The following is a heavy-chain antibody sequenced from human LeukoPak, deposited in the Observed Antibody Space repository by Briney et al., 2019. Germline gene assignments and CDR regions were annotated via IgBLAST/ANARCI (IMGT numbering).Heavy chain of an antibody. V-gene: IGHV3-23*01. Sequence: PGGSLRLSCAASGFTFNNYATSWVRQAPGKGLEWVSAITGSGDDTYHADSVKGRFTISRDNSKNTLYLQMNSLRDEDTAVYYCAKGSRSSRPYYSDFWGQEILVTVSS. CDR2: ITGSGDDT. D-gene: IGHD3-10*01. CDR3: AKGSRSSRPYYSDF. CDR1: GFTFNNYA. J-gene: IGHJ4*02.